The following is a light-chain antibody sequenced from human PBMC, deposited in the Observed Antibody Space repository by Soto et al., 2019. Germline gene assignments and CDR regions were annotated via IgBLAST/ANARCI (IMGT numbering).Light chain of an antibody. Sequence: QSVLTQPPSASGTPGQRVTISCSGSSSNIGSNYVYWYQQLPGTAPKLLIYSNNQRPSGVPDRFSGSKSGTSASLAISGLRSEDEADYYCAAWDDSLSVNWVFGGGTKHTVL. CDR3: AAWDDSLSVNWV. CDR1: SSNIGSNY. V-gene: IGLV1-47*02. CDR2: SNN. J-gene: IGLJ3*02.